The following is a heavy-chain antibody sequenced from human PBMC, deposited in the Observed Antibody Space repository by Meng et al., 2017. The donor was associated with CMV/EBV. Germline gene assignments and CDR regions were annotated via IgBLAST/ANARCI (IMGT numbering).Heavy chain of an antibody. V-gene: IGHV1-69*02. Sequence: AGGTFSSYTNSWVRQAPGQGLEWMGRIIPILGIANYAQKFQGRVTITADKSTSTAYMELSSLRSEDTAVYYCASRCSSTSCYHLDYWGQGTLVTVSS. J-gene: IGHJ4*02. CDR2: IIPILGIA. D-gene: IGHD2-2*01. CDR1: GGTFSSYT. CDR3: ASRCSSTSCYHLDY.